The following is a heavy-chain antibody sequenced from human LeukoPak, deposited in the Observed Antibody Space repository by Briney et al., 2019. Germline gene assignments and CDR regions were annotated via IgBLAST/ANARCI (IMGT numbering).Heavy chain of an antibody. D-gene: IGHD2-2*01. J-gene: IGHJ6*03. CDR1: GGTFSSYA. Sequence: ASVKVSCKASGGTFSSYAISWVRQAPGQGLEWMGWMNPDSGNTGFAQKFQGRITMTRNTSITTAYLELSSLRSEDTAVYYCARGRKYQRPKNYFYYYMDVWGKGTTVTVSS. CDR3: ARGRKYQRPKNYFYYYMDV. V-gene: IGHV1-8*02. CDR2: MNPDSGNT.